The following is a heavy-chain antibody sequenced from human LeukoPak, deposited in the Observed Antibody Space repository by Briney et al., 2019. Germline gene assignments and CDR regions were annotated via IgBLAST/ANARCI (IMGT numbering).Heavy chain of an antibody. Sequence: PGGSLRLSCAASGFPFNAYWMTWVRQAPGKGLEWVANIRQDGDTKYYVDSVKGRFTISRDNAMNSLYLQMNSLSAEDTAIYYCARSLPYGTTWYGRSDSWGQGTLVTVSS. D-gene: IGHD6-13*01. CDR2: IRQDGDTK. CDR1: GFPFNAYW. V-gene: IGHV3-7*03. J-gene: IGHJ4*02. CDR3: ARSLPYGTTWYGRSDS.